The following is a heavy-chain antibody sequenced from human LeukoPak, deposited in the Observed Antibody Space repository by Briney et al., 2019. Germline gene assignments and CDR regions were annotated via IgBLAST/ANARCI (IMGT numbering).Heavy chain of an antibody. J-gene: IGHJ4*02. Sequence: PSETLSPTCTVSDGSISSSSYYWGWIRQPPGKGLEWIGSIYYSGSTYYNPSLKSRVTISVDTSKNQFSLKLSSVTAADTAVYYCARHWAVTPPFDYWGQGTLVTVSS. CDR2: IYYSGST. D-gene: IGHD4-11*01. CDR1: DGSISSSSYY. V-gene: IGHV4-39*01. CDR3: ARHWAVTPPFDY.